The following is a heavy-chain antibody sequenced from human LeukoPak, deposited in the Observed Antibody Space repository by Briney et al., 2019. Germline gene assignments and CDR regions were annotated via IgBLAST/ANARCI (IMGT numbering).Heavy chain of an antibody. D-gene: IGHD3-10*01. Sequence: PSETLSLTCTVSGVSISSGSYYWSWIRQPAGKGLEWIGRIYTSGRTNYNPSLKSRVTISVDTSKNQFSLKLSSVTAADTAVYYCAREPIYYYGSGSYPQSDYWGQGTLVTVSS. CDR2: IYTSGRT. V-gene: IGHV4-61*02. J-gene: IGHJ4*02. CDR3: AREPIYYYGSGSYPQSDY. CDR1: GVSISSGSYY.